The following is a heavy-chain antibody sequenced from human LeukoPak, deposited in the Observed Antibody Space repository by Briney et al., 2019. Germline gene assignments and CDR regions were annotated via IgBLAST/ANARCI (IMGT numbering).Heavy chain of an antibody. D-gene: IGHD6-13*01. Sequence: SQTLSLTCVISGDSVSSNNGAWNWIRQSPSRGLEWLGRTYYRSKWYIDYAVSVKSRISIKPDTSKNQFSLQLNSVTPEDTAEYYCARQSSSWYGAFDYWGQGTLVTVSS. CDR2: TYYRSKWYI. J-gene: IGHJ4*02. CDR1: GDSVSSNNGA. V-gene: IGHV6-1*01. CDR3: ARQSSSWYGAFDY.